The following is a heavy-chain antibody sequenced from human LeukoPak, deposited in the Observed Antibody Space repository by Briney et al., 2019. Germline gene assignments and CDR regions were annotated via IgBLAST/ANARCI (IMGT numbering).Heavy chain of an antibody. V-gene: IGHV1-69*13. D-gene: IGHD6-19*01. CDR1: GYTLNSYA. CDR2: IIPIFGTA. Sequence: VASVKVSCKASGYTLNSYAMNWVRQAPGQGLEWMGGIIPIFGTANYAQKFQGRVTITADESTSTAYMELSSLRSEDTAVYYCARGSTYSSGWDRFDYWGQGTLVTVSS. J-gene: IGHJ4*02. CDR3: ARGSTYSSGWDRFDY.